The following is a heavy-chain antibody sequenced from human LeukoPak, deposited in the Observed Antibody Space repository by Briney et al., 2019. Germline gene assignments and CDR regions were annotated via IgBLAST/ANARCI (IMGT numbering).Heavy chain of an antibody. J-gene: IGHJ4*02. Sequence: GGSLRLSCAASGFTFSSYSMNWVRQAPGKGLEWVSSISSSSSYIYYADSVKGRFTISRVNAKNSLYLQMNSLRAEDTAVYYCARDFPWEYYFDYWGQGTLVTVSS. CDR3: ARDFPWEYYFDY. D-gene: IGHD1-26*01. CDR1: GFTFSSYS. CDR2: ISSSSSYI. V-gene: IGHV3-21*01.